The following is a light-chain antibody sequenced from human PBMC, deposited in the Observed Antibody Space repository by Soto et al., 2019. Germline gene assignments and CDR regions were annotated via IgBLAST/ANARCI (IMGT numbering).Light chain of an antibody. Sequence: QPVLTQPPSASGTPGQSVTISCSGSSSNIGRNTVNWYQELPGTAPKLLIYSNNQRPSGVPDRFSGSKSGTSASLAISGLQSEDEADYYCAAWDDSLNGYVFGTGTKLTVL. V-gene: IGLV1-44*01. CDR2: SNN. CDR1: SSNIGRNT. J-gene: IGLJ1*01. CDR3: AAWDDSLNGYV.